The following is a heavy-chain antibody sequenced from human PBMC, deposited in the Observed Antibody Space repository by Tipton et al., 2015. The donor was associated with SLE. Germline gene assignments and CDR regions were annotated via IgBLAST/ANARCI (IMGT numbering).Heavy chain of an antibody. CDR3: ARAPNLGLDYYDSSVPFDY. V-gene: IGHV4-61*09. J-gene: IGHJ4*02. CDR1: GGSISSGGYY. CDR2: IYTSGST. D-gene: IGHD3-22*01. Sequence: TLSLTCTVSGGSISSGGYYWSWIRQPPGKGLEWIGHIYTSGSTNYNPPLKSRVTISVDTSKNQFSLKLSSVTAADTAVYYCARAPNLGLDYYDSSVPFDYWGQGTLVTVSS.